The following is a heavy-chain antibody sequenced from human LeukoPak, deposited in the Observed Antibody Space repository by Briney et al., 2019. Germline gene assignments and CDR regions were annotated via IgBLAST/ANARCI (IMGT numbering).Heavy chain of an antibody. CDR2: IRSSGSTT. Sequence: GGSLRLSCAASGFSFSSYEMNWVRQAPGKGLEWVSYIRSSGSTTYYADSVKGRFTISRDNAKDSLYLQMNSLRAEDTAVYYCVRVGNSLNYFDCWGQGTQVTVSS. J-gene: IGHJ4*02. CDR3: VRVGNSLNYFDC. V-gene: IGHV3-48*03. CDR1: GFSFSSYE. D-gene: IGHD3-16*01.